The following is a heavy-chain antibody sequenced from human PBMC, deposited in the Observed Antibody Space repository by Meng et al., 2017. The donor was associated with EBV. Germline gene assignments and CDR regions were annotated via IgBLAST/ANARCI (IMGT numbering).Heavy chain of an antibody. V-gene: IGHV1-69*01. D-gene: IGHD3-10*01. Sequence: QVQLVQSGGEVKKPGSSVKVSCKTPGGTFRSDAVSWVRQAPGQGLEWMGGLIPMSDAPYYAQKFQDRVTITADESTSTHYMDLSGLRSEDTAVYYCASESGRGFTPDYWGQGTLVTASS. J-gene: IGHJ4*02. CDR2: LIPMSDAP. CDR1: GGTFRSDA. CDR3: ASESGRGFTPDY.